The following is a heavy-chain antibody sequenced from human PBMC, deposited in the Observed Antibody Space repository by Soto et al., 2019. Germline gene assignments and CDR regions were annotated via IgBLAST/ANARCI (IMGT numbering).Heavy chain of an antibody. CDR1: GFTFSSYA. Sequence: GGSLRLSCAASGFTFSSYAMSWVRQAPGKGLEWVSAISGSGGSTYYADSVKGRFTISRDNSKNTLYLQMNSLRAEDTAVYYCAKGPFDIVVVPAAAAYWGQGTLVTVSS. V-gene: IGHV3-23*01. J-gene: IGHJ4*02. CDR3: AKGPFDIVVVPAAAAY. D-gene: IGHD2-2*01. CDR2: ISGSGGST.